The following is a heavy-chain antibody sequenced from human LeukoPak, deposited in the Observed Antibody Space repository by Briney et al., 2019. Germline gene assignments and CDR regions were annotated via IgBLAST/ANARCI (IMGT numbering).Heavy chain of an antibody. J-gene: IGHJ4*02. CDR2: IYSGGST. CDR1: GFTVSNNY. D-gene: IGHD5/OR15-5a*01. V-gene: IGHV3-53*01. Sequence: GGSLRLSCAASGFTVSNNYMSWVRQAPGKGLEWVSVIYSGGSTYYADSVKGRFTISRDSSKNTLYLQMNSLRAEGTAVYYCARDSLGMSTLDSWGQGTLVTVSS. CDR3: ARDSLGMSTLDS.